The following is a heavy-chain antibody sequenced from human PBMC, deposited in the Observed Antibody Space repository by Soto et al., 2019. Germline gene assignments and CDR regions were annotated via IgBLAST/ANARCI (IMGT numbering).Heavy chain of an antibody. V-gene: IGHV4-30-4*01. J-gene: IGHJ6*02. CDR2: IYYSGST. CDR1: GGSISSGDYY. CDR3: ARDQGRITIFGVVFEANYYYGMDV. D-gene: IGHD3-3*01. Sequence: TLSLTCTVSGGSISSGDYYWSWIRQPPGKGLEWIGYIYYSGSTYYNPSLKSRVTISVDTSKNQFSLKLSSVTAADTAVYYCARDQGRITIFGVVFEANYYYGMDVWGQGTTVPVAS.